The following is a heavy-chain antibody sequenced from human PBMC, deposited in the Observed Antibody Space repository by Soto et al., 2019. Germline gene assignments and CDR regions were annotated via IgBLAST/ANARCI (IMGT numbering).Heavy chain of an antibody. CDR1: GFTFSNYA. Sequence: GGSLRLSCAASGFTFSNYAMSWVRQGPGKGLEWVSSIGGGGESTYYADSVKGRFTISRDNSRNTLYLQMNSLRAEDTAVYYCASQSGGTCYHPTAYWGQGTLVTVSS. V-gene: IGHV3-23*01. J-gene: IGHJ4*02. CDR2: IGGGGEST. CDR3: ASQSGGTCYHPTAY. D-gene: IGHD2-15*01.